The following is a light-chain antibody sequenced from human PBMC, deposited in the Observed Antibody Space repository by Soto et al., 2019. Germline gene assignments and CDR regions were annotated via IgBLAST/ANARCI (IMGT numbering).Light chain of an antibody. Sequence: DTLMTQSPDTLSASPGEGATLSCRASLSVSSSLAWYQQKPGQAPRLLIYGTSTRATSIPARFSGSGSGTEFTLTISSLQYEDFAVYYCQQYNKWPATFGQGTKVEIK. CDR1: LSVSSS. CDR3: QQYNKWPAT. V-gene: IGKV3-15*01. CDR2: GTS. J-gene: IGKJ1*01.